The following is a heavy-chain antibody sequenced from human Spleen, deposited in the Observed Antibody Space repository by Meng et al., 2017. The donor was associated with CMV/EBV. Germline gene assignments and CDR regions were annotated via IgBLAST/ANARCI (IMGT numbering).Heavy chain of an antibody. CDR3: ARAPNSGYHYPDC. D-gene: IGHD3-22*01. CDR1: GGTFSSYA. V-gene: IGHV1-69*06. J-gene: IGHJ4*02. CDR2: IIPIFGTA. Sequence: SVKVSCKASGGTFSSYAISWVRQAPGQGLEWMGGIIPIFGTANYAQKFQGRVTITADKSTSTAYMELSSLRSEDTAVYYCARAPNSGYHYPDCWGQGTLVTVSS.